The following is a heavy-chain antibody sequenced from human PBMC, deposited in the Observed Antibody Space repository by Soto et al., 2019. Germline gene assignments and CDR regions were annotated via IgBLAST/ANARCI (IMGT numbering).Heavy chain of an antibody. V-gene: IGHV3-21*01. Sequence: GGSLRLSCAASGFTFSSYSMNWVRQAPGKGLEWVSSIFSSIIYIYYADLVKVLFTISRDNAKNSLYLQMNSLRAEDTALYYCARDRGGYDFWSGLTSYYYYYGMDVWGQGTTVTVSS. J-gene: IGHJ6*02. CDR1: GFTFSSYS. D-gene: IGHD3-3*01. CDR3: ARDRGGYDFWSGLTSYYYYYGMDV. CDR2: IFSSIIYI.